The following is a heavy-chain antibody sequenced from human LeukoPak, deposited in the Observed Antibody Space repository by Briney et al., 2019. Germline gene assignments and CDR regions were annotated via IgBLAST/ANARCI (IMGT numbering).Heavy chain of an antibody. Sequence: SSETLSLTCTVSGGSISSSSYYWGWIRQPPGKGLEWIGSIYYSGSTYYNPSLKSRVTISVDTSKNQFSLKLSSVTAADTAVYYCARDLYGGNFPYAFDIWGQGTMVTVSS. CDR3: ARDLYGGNFPYAFDI. V-gene: IGHV4-39*07. D-gene: IGHD4-23*01. CDR2: IYYSGST. J-gene: IGHJ3*02. CDR1: GGSISSSSYY.